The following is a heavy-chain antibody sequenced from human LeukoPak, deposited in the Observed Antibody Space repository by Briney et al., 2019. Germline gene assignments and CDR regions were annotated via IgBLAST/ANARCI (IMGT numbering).Heavy chain of an antibody. CDR2: IYHSGST. D-gene: IGHD3-10*01. J-gene: IGHJ5*02. Sequence: SETLSLTCTVSGYSISSGYYWGWIRQPPGKGLEWIGSIYHSGSTYYNPSLKSRVTISVDTSKNQFSLKLSSVTAADTAVYYCARGGSDYYGSGILRYRPNWFDPWGQGTLVTVSS. CDR1: GYSISSGYY. V-gene: IGHV4-38-2*02. CDR3: ARGGSDYYGSGILRYRPNWFDP.